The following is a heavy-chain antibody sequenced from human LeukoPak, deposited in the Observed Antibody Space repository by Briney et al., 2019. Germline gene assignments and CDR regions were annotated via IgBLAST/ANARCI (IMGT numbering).Heavy chain of an antibody. CDR2: IYPGDSDT. D-gene: IGHD2-2*01. Sequence: GESLKISCKGSGYSFTSYWIGWVRQVPGKGLEWMGIIYPGDSDTRYSPSFQGQVTISADKSISTAYLQWSSLKASDTAMYYCARVPDTVRASRFSSHNWFDPWGQGTPVTVSS. CDR1: GYSFTSYW. J-gene: IGHJ5*02. V-gene: IGHV5-51*01. CDR3: ARVPDTVRASRFSSHNWFDP.